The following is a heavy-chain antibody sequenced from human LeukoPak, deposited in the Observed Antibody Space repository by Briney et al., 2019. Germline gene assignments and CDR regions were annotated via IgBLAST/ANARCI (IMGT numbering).Heavy chain of an antibody. J-gene: IGHJ4*02. CDR1: GFTFSSYG. CDR2: ISGSGGST. Sequence: GGSLRLSCAASGFTFSSYGMSWVRQAPGKVLEWVSAISGSGGSTYYAGSVKGRFTISRDNSKNTLYLQMNSLRAEDTAVYYCAKAPSYGSGRPFDYWGQGTLVTVSS. D-gene: IGHD3-10*01. CDR3: AKAPSYGSGRPFDY. V-gene: IGHV3-23*01.